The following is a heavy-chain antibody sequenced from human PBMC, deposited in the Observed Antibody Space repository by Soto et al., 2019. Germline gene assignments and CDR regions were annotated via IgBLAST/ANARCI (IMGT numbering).Heavy chain of an antibody. CDR1: GYCFTSFW. CDR2: IHPSDSYT. J-gene: IGHJ6*02. V-gene: IGHV5-10-1*01. Sequence: PGESVKISCKGSGYCFTSFWISSVRQIPAEGLEWMGRIHPSDSYTNYSPSFQGHVTISADKSIRTGHLQWSSLKASDTAMSYRASFQYQLLTGGYYYGIDVWGQVTTVTVSS. CDR3: ASFQYQLLTGGYYYGIDV. D-gene: IGHD2-2*01.